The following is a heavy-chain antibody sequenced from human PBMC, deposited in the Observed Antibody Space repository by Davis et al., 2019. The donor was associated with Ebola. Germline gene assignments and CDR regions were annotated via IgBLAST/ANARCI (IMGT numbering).Heavy chain of an antibody. Sequence: SVTVSCKASGYTFTDYNIHWMRQAPGQGLEWLGRVILKSGSTNYAQKFQGRVTMTRDTSISTVYMELSSLRYDDTADYYCARGHNYAHEYWGQGTLVTVSS. V-gene: IGHV1-2*06. J-gene: IGHJ4*02. CDR1: GYTFTDYN. D-gene: IGHD4-11*01. CDR3: ARGHNYAHEY. CDR2: VILKSGST.